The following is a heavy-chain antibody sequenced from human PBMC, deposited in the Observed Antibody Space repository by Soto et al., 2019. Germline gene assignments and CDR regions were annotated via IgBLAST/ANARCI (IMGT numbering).Heavy chain of an antibody. CDR3: ARDPTIFGVVQNYGMDV. Sequence: ASVKVSCKASGYSFTTFGISWVRQAPGQGLEWMGWISAYNGYTNYAQKLQGRVTMTTDTSTSTAYMELRSLRSDDTAVYYCARDPTIFGVVQNYGMDVWGQGTTVTVSS. V-gene: IGHV1-18*01. CDR1: GYSFTTFG. CDR2: ISAYNGYT. J-gene: IGHJ6*02. D-gene: IGHD3-3*01.